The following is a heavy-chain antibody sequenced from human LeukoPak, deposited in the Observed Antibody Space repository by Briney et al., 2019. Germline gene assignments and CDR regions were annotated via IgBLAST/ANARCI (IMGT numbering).Heavy chain of an antibody. CDR1: GGSISSYY. D-gene: IGHD3-10*01. Sequence: SETLSLPCTVSGGSISSYYWSWIRQPPGKGLEWIGYIYYSGSTNYNPSLKSRITISVDTSKNQSSLKLRSVTAADTAVYYCARAGWDYYGSGSYYPNYYYYYYMDVWGKGTTVTISS. CDR2: IYYSGST. CDR3: ARAGWDYYGSGSYYPNYYYYYYMDV. J-gene: IGHJ6*03. V-gene: IGHV4-59*01.